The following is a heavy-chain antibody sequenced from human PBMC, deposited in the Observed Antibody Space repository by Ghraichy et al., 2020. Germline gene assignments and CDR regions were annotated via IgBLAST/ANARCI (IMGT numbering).Heavy chain of an antibody. Sequence: GGSLRLSCAASGFTFSSYSMNWVRQAPGKGLEWVSSISSSSSHIYYADSVKGRFTISRDNAKNSLYLQMNSLRAEDTAVYYCASSSSGYSGIYWGQGTLVTVSS. CDR3: ASSSSGYSGIY. CDR2: ISSSSSHI. V-gene: IGHV3-21*01. J-gene: IGHJ4*02. CDR1: GFTFSSYS. D-gene: IGHD3-22*01.